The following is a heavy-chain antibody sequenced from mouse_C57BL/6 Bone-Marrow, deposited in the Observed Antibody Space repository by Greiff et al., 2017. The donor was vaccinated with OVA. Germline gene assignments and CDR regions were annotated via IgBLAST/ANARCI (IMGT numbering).Heavy chain of an antibody. J-gene: IGHJ2*01. V-gene: IGHV1-50*01. D-gene: IGHD1-1*01. CDR1: GYTFTSYR. Sequence: QVQLQQPGAELVKPGASVKLSCKASGYTFTSYRMQWVKQRPGQGLEWIGEIDPSDSYTNYNQKFKGKATLTVDTSSSTAYMQLSSLTSEDSAVYYCARSLLLRPLDYWGQGTTLTVSS. CDR3: ARSLLLRPLDY. CDR2: IDPSDSYT.